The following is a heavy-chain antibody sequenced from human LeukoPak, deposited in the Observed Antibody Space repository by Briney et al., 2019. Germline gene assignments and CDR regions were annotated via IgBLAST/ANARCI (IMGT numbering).Heavy chain of an antibody. J-gene: IGHJ3*02. D-gene: IGHD2-2*02. Sequence: GGSLRLSCAASGFTVSSNYMSWVCQAPGKGLEWVSVIYSGGSTYYADSVKGRFTISRDNSKNTLYLQMNSLRAEDTAVYYCASGGYCSSTSCYRNRAFDIWGQGTMVTVSS. V-gene: IGHV3-53*01. CDR2: IYSGGST. CDR1: GFTVSSNY. CDR3: ASGGYCSSTSCYRNRAFDI.